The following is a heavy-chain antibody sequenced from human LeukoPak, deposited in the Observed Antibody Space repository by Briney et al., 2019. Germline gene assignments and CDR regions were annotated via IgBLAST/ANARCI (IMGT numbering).Heavy chain of an antibody. D-gene: IGHD3-22*01. J-gene: IGHJ4*02. Sequence: GGSLRLSCAASGFTVSSNYMSWVRQAPGKGLEWVSVIYNGGSASYADSVKGRFIISRDNSKNTVYLQMNSLRAEDTAVYYCARDRDYDSSGYQGPFDYWGQGTLVTVSS. V-gene: IGHV3-53*01. CDR1: GFTVSSNY. CDR2: IYNGGSA. CDR3: ARDRDYDSSGYQGPFDY.